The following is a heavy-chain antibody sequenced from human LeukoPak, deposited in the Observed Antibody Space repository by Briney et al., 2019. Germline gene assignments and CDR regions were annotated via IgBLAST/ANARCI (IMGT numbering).Heavy chain of an antibody. CDR3: AKSSYYDSSGYYREYYFDQ. Sequence: GGSLRLSCVGSGFTFRSHAMSWVRQAPEKGLEFVSGIYENGGTTYYADSVKGRFSISRDNSKSTLYLQMNSLRAEDTAVYYCAKSSYYDSSGYYREYYFDQWGQGTLVTVSS. CDR1: GFTFRSHA. CDR2: IYENGGTT. V-gene: IGHV3-23*01. D-gene: IGHD3-22*01. J-gene: IGHJ4*02.